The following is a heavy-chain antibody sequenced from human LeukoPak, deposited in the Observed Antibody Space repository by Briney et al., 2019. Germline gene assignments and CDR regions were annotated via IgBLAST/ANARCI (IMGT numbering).Heavy chain of an antibody. V-gene: IGHV4-39*01. D-gene: IGHD3-22*01. CDR2: IYYSGST. CDR3: ARVVIGWFDP. CDR1: GGSISSSSYC. J-gene: IGHJ5*02. Sequence: SETLSLTCTVSGGSISSSSYCWGWIRQPPGKGLEWIGSIYYSGSTYYNPSLKSRVTISVDTSKNQFSLKLTSVTAADTAVYYCARVVIGWFDPWGQGTLVTVSS.